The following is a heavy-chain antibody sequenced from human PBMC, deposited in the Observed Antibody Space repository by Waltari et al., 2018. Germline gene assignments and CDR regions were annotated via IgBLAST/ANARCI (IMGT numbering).Heavy chain of an antibody. CDR3: ARVSVGDAFDI. J-gene: IGHJ3*02. D-gene: IGHD1-26*01. Sequence: QLQLQESGPGLVKPSETLSLTCTVSGGSISSSSYYWGWIRQPPGKGLEWIGSIYYSGVTYYNPSLKSRVTISVDTSKNQFSLKLSSVTAADTAVYYCARVSVGDAFDIWGQGTMVTVSS. CDR1: GGSISSSSYY. CDR2: IYYSGVT. V-gene: IGHV4-39*07.